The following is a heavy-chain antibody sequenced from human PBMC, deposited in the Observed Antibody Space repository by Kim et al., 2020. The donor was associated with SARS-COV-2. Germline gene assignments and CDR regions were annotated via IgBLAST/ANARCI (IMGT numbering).Heavy chain of an antibody. D-gene: IGHD2-2*02. CDR2: ISSSSSYI. CDR3: ARGDIVVVPAAIPY. Sequence: GGSLRLSCAASGFTFSSYSMNWVRQAPGKGLEWVSSISSSSSYIYYADSVKGRFTISRDNAKNLLYLQMNSLRAEDTAVYYCARGDIVVVPAAIPYWGQGTLVTVSS. CDR1: GFTFSSYS. J-gene: IGHJ4*02. V-gene: IGHV3-21*01.